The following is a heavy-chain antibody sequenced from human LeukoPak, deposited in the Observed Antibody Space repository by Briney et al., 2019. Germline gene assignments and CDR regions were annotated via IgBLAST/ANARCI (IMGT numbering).Heavy chain of an antibody. D-gene: IGHD6-13*01. CDR2: IIPILGIA. Sequence: SVKVSCKASGGTFSSYAISWVRQAPGQGLEWMGRIIPILGIANYAQKFQGRVTITADKSTSTAYMELSSLRSEDTAVYYCARVPVEQQLVNYGYFDYWGQGTLVTVSS. CDR3: ARVPVEQQLVNYGYFDY. J-gene: IGHJ4*02. CDR1: GGTFSSYA. V-gene: IGHV1-69*04.